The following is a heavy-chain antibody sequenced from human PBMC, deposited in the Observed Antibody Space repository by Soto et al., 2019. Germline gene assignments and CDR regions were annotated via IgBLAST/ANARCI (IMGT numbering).Heavy chain of an antibody. CDR1: GFTFSSYA. J-gene: IGHJ6*02. CDR3: ARAQARRGHNHYYYYGMDV. Sequence: GGSLRLSCAASGFTFSSYAMHWVRQAPGKGLEWVAVISYDGSNKYYADSVKGRFTISRDNSKNTLYLQMNSLRAEDTAVYYCARAQARRGHNHYYYYGMDVWGQGTTVTVSS. CDR2: ISYDGSNK. D-gene: IGHD1-1*01. V-gene: IGHV3-30-3*01.